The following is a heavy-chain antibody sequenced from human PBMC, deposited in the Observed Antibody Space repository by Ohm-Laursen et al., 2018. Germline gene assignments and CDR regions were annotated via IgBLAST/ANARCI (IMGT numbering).Heavy chain of an antibody. J-gene: IGHJ4*02. V-gene: IGHV4-31*03. CDR3: QGDSSGSNDY. CDR1: GGSISSGGYY. CDR2: IYYSGST. D-gene: IGHD3-22*01. Sequence: SETLSLTCTVSGGSISSGGYYWSWIRQHPGKGLEWIGYIYYSGSTYYNPSLKSRVTISVDTSKNQFSLKLSSVTAADTAVYYCQGDSSGSNDYWGQGILVTVSS.